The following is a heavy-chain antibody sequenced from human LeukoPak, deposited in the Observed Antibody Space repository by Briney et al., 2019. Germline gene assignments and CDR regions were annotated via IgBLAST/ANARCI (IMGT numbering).Heavy chain of an antibody. V-gene: IGHV4-38-2*02. D-gene: IGHD2-15*01. CDR2: IYHSGST. CDR1: GYSISSGYY. J-gene: IGHJ4*02. Sequence: PSETLSLTCTVSGYSISSGYYCGWIRQPPGKGLEWIGSIYHSGSTYYNPSLKSRVTISVDTSKNQFSLKLSSVTAADTAVYYCARQGRSDYFDYWGQGTLVTVSS. CDR3: ARQGRSDYFDY.